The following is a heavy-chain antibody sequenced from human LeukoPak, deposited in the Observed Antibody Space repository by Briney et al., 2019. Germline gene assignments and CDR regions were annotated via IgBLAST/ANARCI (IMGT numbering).Heavy chain of an antibody. Sequence: GGSLRLSCAASGFTFSSYGMHWVRQAPGKGLEWVAVISYDGSNKYYADSVKGRFTISRDNSKNTLYLQMNSLRAEDTAVYYCARPLIAAAGTNYYYYGMDVWGQGTTVTVSS. V-gene: IGHV3-30*03. D-gene: IGHD6-13*01. CDR2: ISYDGSNK. CDR1: GFTFSSYG. J-gene: IGHJ6*02. CDR3: ARPLIAAAGTNYYYYGMDV.